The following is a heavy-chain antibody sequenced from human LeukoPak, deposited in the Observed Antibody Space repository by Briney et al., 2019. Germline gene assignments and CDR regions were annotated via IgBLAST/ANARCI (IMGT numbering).Heavy chain of an antibody. D-gene: IGHD3-10*01. V-gene: IGHV4-59*01. J-gene: IGHJ4*02. Sequence: SETLSLTCTVSGGSISSYYWSWIRQPPGKGLDWIGSIYYSGNTNYNPSLKSRVTISVDTSKNQFSLKLSSVTAADTAVYYCASSDYGSGKIDYWGQGTLVTVSS. CDR3: ASSDYGSGKIDY. CDR2: IYYSGNT. CDR1: GGSISSYY.